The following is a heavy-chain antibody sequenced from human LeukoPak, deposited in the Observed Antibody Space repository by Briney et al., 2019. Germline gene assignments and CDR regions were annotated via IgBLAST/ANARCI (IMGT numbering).Heavy chain of an antibody. J-gene: IGHJ5*02. CDR2: INPNSGGT. D-gene: IGHD3-10*01. V-gene: IGHV1-2*02. Sequence: ASVKVSCKASGYTFTGYYMHWVRQAPGQGLEWMGWINPNSGGTNYAQKFQGRVTMTRDTSISTAYMELSRLRSDDTAVYYCARAGNVAGNGFGAQCWFDPWGQGTLVTVSS. CDR3: ARAGNVAGNGFGAQCWFDP. CDR1: GYTFTGYY.